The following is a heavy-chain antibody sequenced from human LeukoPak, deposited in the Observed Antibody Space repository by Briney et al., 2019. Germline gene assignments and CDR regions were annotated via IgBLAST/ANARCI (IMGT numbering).Heavy chain of an antibody. J-gene: IGHJ3*02. D-gene: IGHD1-20*01. CDR2: ICWNSGSI. V-gene: IGHV3-9*01. Sequence: GRSLRLSCAASGFTFADYAMHWVRQAPGEGLERVLGICWNSGSIGYADSVRGQFTISRDNAKNSLYLQMNSLRADDTALYDCARGYNWNLDDAFDIGVQGTMVTVSS. CDR1: GFTFADYA. CDR3: ARGYNWNLDDAFDI.